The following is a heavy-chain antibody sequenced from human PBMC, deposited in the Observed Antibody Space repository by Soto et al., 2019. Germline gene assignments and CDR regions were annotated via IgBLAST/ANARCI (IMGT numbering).Heavy chain of an antibody. V-gene: IGHV1-69*01. Sequence: QVQLVQSGAEVKKPGSSVKVSCKASGGTFSSYAISWVRQAPGQGLEWMGGIIPIFGTANYAQKFQGRVTITADESTSTAYMELSSLRSEDTAVYYCAREADGDYDTYYYGMDVWGQGTTVTVSS. D-gene: IGHD4-17*01. CDR2: IIPIFGTA. CDR1: GGTFSSYA. CDR3: AREADGDYDTYYYGMDV. J-gene: IGHJ6*02.